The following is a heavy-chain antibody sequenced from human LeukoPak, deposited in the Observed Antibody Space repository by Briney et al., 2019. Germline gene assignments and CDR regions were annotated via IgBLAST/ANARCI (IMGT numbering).Heavy chain of an antibody. Sequence: GGSLRLSCAASGFTFSTYAMSWVRQAPGKGLEWVSVIYSGGSTYYADSVKGRFTISRDNSKNTLYLQMNSLRAEDTAVYYCARDVATSADYWGQGTLVTVSS. D-gene: IGHD5-12*01. J-gene: IGHJ4*02. CDR1: GFTFSTYA. V-gene: IGHV3-66*01. CDR2: IYSGGST. CDR3: ARDVATSADY.